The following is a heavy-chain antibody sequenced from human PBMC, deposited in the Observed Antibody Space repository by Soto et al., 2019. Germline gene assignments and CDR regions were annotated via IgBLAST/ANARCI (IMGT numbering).Heavy chain of an antibody. CDR2: INAGNGNT. D-gene: IGHD2-2*01. V-gene: IGHV1-3*01. J-gene: IGHJ5*02. Sequence: GASVKVSCKASGYTFTSYAMHWVRQAPGQRLEWMGWINAGNGNTKYSQKFQGRVTITRDTSASTAYMELSSLRSEDTAVYYCARSRGLVPALNWFDPWGQGTLVTVSS. CDR3: ARSRGLVPALNWFDP. CDR1: GYTFTSYA.